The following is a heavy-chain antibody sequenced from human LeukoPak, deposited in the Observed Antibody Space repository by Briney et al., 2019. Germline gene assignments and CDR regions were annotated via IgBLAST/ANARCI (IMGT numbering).Heavy chain of an antibody. V-gene: IGHV4-59*12. CDR3: ARDDYDILTGRVGFDP. D-gene: IGHD3-9*01. CDR2: IHYSGST. Sequence: ASETLSLTCTVSGGSISSYYWSCIRQPPGKGLEWIGYIHYSGSTNYNPSLKSRVTISVDTSKNQFSLKLSSVTAADTAVYYCARDDYDILTGRVGFDPWGQGTLVTVSS. CDR1: GGSISSYY. J-gene: IGHJ5*02.